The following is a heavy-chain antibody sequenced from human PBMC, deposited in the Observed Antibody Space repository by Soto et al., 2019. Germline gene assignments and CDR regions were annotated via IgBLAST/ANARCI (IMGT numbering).Heavy chain of an antibody. J-gene: IGHJ4*02. D-gene: IGHD3-16*01. CDR3: AQRVVSQKTFYFGY. CDR1: GFTFSSYA. CDR2: ISGSGGST. V-gene: IGHV3-23*01. Sequence: GGSLRLSCAASGFTFSSYAMSWVRQAPGKGLEWVSAISGSGGSTYYADSVKGRFTISRDNSKNTLYLQMNSLRAEDTAVYYCAQRVVSQKTFYFGYWGQGTLVTVSS.